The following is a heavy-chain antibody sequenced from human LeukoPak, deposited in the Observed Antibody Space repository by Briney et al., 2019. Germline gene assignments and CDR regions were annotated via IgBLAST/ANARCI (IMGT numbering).Heavy chain of an antibody. CDR1: GFSFGRYT. CDR2: ISDSGTYT. D-gene: IGHD3-10*02. CDR3: AELGITMIGGV. J-gene: IGHJ6*04. Sequence: GSLRLSCIASGFSFGRYTMNWVRQAPGKGLEWVSSISDSGTYTYYAESVKGRFTISRDNAKNSLYLQMNSLRAEDTGVYYCAELGITMIGGVWGKGTTVTVSS. V-gene: IGHV3-21*01.